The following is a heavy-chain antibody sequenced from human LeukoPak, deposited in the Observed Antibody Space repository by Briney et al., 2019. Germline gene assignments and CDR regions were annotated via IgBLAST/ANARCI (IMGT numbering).Heavy chain of an antibody. CDR1: GGSFSGYY. D-gene: IGHD5-18*01. CDR2: INHSGST. J-gene: IGHJ3*02. V-gene: IGHV4-34*01. CDR3: ARGLRGYSYGQRMVQAFDI. Sequence: SETLSLTCAVYGGSFSGYYWSWIRQPPGKGLEWIGEINHSGSTNYNPSLKSRVTISVDTSKNQFSLKLSSVTAADTAVYYCARGLRGYSYGQRMVQAFDIWGQGTMVTVSS.